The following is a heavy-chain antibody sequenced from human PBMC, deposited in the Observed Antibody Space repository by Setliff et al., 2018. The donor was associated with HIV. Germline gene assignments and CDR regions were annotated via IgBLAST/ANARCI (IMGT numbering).Heavy chain of an antibody. J-gene: IGHJ4*02. D-gene: IGHD6-13*01. CDR2: ISAYNGNT. Sequence: ASVKVSCKASGYTFTSYGISWVRQAPGQGLEWMGWISAYNGNTNYAQKLQGRVTMTTDTSTSTAYMELRSLRSDDTAVYYCARGFASWYGGGGSAYWGQGTLVTVSS. V-gene: IGHV1-18*01. CDR3: ARGFASWYGGGGSAY. CDR1: GYTFTSYG.